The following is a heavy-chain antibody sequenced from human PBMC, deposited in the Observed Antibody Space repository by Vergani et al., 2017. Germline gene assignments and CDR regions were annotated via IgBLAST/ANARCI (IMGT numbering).Heavy chain of an antibody. J-gene: IGHJ6*02. CDR2: ISYDGSNK. Sequence: VQLLESGGGLVQPGGSLRLSCAASGFTFSSYGMHWVRQAPGKGLEWVAVISYDGSNKYYADSVKGRFTISRDNSKNTLYLQMNSLRAEDTAVYYCAKGYSSGWYTYYYYYYGMDVWGQGTTVTVSS. D-gene: IGHD6-19*01. CDR3: AKGYSSGWYTYYYYYYGMDV. V-gene: IGHV3-30*18. CDR1: GFTFSSYG.